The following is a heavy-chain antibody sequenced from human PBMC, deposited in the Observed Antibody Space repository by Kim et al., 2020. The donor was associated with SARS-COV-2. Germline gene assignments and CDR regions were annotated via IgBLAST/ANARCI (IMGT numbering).Heavy chain of an antibody. CDR2: IYPGDSDT. D-gene: IGHD6-6*01. CDR1: GYSFTSYW. J-gene: IGHJ4*02. V-gene: IGHV5-51*01. CDR3: ARVDSSSSDGPLFDY. Sequence: GESLKISCKGSGYSFTSYWIGWVRQMPGKGLEWMGIIYPGDSDTRYSPSFQGQVTISADKSISTAYLQWSSLKASDTAMYYCARVDSSSSDGPLFDYWGQGTLVTVSS.